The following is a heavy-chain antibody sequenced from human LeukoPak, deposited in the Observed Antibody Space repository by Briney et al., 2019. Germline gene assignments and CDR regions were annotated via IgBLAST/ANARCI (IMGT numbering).Heavy chain of an antibody. CDR1: GGSFSGYY. CDR2: INHSGST. Sequence: SETLSLTCAVYGGSFSGYYWSWIRQPPGKGLEWIGEINHSGSTNYNPSLKSRVTISVDTSNNQFSLKLSSVTAADTAVYYCARRIHSSSRVDYWGQGTLVTVSS. V-gene: IGHV4-34*01. J-gene: IGHJ4*02. D-gene: IGHD6-13*01. CDR3: ARRIHSSSRVDY.